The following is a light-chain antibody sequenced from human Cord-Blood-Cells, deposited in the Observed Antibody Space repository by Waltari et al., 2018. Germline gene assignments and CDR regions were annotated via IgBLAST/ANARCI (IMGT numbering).Light chain of an antibody. CDR3: SSYTSRSTLV. V-gene: IGLV2-14*04. CDR2: DVS. J-gene: IGLJ1*01. CDR1: SSDVGGYNY. Sequence: ITISCTGTSSDVGGYNYVSWYQQHPGKAPKLMIYDVSNRPSGVSNRFSGSKSGNTASLTISGLQAEDEADYYCSSYTSRSTLVFGTGTKVTVL.